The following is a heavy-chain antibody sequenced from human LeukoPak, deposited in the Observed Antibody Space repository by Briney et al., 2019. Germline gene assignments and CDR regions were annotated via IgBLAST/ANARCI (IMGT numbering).Heavy chain of an antibody. CDR1: GFTFGRYA. CDR3: AKGYDYQCSGYPQPFDY. D-gene: IGHD3-22*01. J-gene: IGHJ4*02. V-gene: IGHV3-23*01. CDR2: ISDSGGSA. Sequence: GGSLRLSCAASGFTFGRYAMSWVRQAPGKGLEWVSAISDSGGSAYYTDSVKGRFTISRDNSRNTLYLQMNSLRAEDSALYFCAKGYDYQCSGYPQPFDYWGQGTLVTVSS.